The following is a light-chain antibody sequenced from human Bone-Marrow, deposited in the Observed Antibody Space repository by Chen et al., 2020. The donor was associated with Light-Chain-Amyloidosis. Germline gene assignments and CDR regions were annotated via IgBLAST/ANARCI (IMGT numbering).Light chain of an antibody. CDR1: QSVSSY. CDR3: QQRSNWPPWT. CDR2: DAS. V-gene: IGKV3-11*01. J-gene: IGKJ1*01. Sequence: EIVLTQSPATLSLSPGERATLSCRASQSVSSYLAWYQQKLGQAPRLLIYDASNRATGIPARFSGSGSGPDFTLTISSLEPEDFAVYYCQQRSNWPPWTFGQGTKVEIK.